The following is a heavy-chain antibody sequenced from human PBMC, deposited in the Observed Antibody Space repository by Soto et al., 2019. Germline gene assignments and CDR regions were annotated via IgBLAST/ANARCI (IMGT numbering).Heavy chain of an antibody. CDR3: ARFTYYDILTGYYAPFDY. J-gene: IGHJ4*02. Sequence: KPSETLSLTCTVSGGSISSYYWSWIRQPPGKGLEWIGYIYYSGSTNYNPSLKSRVTISVDTSKNQFSLKLSSVTAADTAVYYCARFTYYDILTGYYAPFDYWGQGTLVTVSS. V-gene: IGHV4-59*08. D-gene: IGHD3-9*01. CDR1: GGSISSYY. CDR2: IYYSGST.